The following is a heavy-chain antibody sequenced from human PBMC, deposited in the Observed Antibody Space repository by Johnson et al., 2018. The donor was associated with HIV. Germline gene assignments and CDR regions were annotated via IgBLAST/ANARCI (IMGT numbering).Heavy chain of an antibody. CDR2: IGTAGDT. CDR1: GFTFSTYD. Sequence: VQLVESGGGLVQPGGSLRLSCAASGFTFSTYDMHWVRQATGKGLEWVSAIGTAGDTYYPGSVKGRFTISRENAKNSLFLQMNSPRAEDTAVYYCANFGARYSSSAVSEDAFEIWGQGTMVTVSS. D-gene: IGHD6-6*01. CDR3: ANFGARYSSSAVSEDAFEI. V-gene: IGHV3-13*01. J-gene: IGHJ3*02.